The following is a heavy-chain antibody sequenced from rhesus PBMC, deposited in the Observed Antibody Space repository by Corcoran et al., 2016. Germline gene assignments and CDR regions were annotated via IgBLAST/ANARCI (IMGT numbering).Heavy chain of an antibody. V-gene: IGHV3-54*02. CDR1: GFTFSSYG. J-gene: IGHJ4*01. D-gene: IGHD3-3*01. Sequence: GGSLRLSCAASGFTFSSYGMHWVRQAPGKGLEWVAVISYEGSKKYYADSVKDRFTISRDNSKNMLYLKMNNLKLEETAVYYCARAGVVIQYLVWLWFRYYFDYWGQGVLVTVSS. CDR2: ISYEGSKK. CDR3: ARAGVVIQYLVWLWFRYYFDY.